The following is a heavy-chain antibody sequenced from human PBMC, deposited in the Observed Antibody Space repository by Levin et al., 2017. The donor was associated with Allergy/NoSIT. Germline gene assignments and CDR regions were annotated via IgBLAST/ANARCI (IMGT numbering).Heavy chain of an antibody. CDR2: IIPILGIA. CDR1: GGTFSSYA. D-gene: IGHD6-19*01. J-gene: IGHJ1*01. V-gene: IGHV1-69*04. Sequence: SGGSLRLSCKASGGTFSSYAISWVRQAPGQGLEWMGRIIPILGIANYAQKFQGRVTITADKSTSTAYMELSSLRSEDTAVYYCAREVRDSSGWYPYFQHWGQGTLVTVSS. CDR3: AREVRDSSGWYPYFQH.